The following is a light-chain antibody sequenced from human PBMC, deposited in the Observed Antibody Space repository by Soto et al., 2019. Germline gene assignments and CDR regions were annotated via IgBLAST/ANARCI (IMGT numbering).Light chain of an antibody. Sequence: DIVMTQSPDSLAVSLGERATFNCKSSQSVLYSSNNKNYLAWYQQRPGQPPKLLIYWASTQESGVPDRFSGSGSGTDFTLTISSLQAEDVAVYYCQQYYSSPFTFGQGTKLEIK. CDR2: WAS. CDR1: QSVLYSSNNKNY. CDR3: QQYYSSPFT. J-gene: IGKJ2*01. V-gene: IGKV4-1*01.